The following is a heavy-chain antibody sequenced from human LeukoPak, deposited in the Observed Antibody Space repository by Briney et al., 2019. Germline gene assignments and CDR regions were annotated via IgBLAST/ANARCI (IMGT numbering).Heavy chain of an antibody. CDR1: GFTFSSYA. Sequence: GGSLRLSCAASGFTFSSYAMSWVRQAPGKGLEWVSAISGSGGSTYYADSVKGRFTISRDNSKNTLYLQMNSLRAGDTAVYYCAKDSPVLGYSSSWYSHDAFDIWGQGTMVTVSS. CDR3: AKDSPVLGYSSSWYSHDAFDI. D-gene: IGHD6-13*01. CDR2: ISGSGGST. J-gene: IGHJ3*02. V-gene: IGHV3-23*01.